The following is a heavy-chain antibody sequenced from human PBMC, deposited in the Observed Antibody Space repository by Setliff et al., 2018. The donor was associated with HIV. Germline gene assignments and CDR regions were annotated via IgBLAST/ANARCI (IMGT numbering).Heavy chain of an antibody. D-gene: IGHD1-1*01. CDR2: IHNSGTT. Sequence: SETLSLTCTVSGGSISSVDYYWSWIRQPPGKGLEWIGNIHNSGTTHYNPAFESRLIISLDMSNNRFSLNLASVTAADTAVYYFARSNLEPTSRLFDPWGPGTLVTVSS. J-gene: IGHJ5*02. CDR3: ARSNLEPTSRLFDP. CDR1: GGSISSVDYY. V-gene: IGHV4-30-4*08.